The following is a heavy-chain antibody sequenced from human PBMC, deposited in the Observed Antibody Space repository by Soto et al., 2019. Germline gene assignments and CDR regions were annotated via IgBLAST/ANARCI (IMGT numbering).Heavy chain of an antibody. CDR2: ISYDGSNK. V-gene: IGHV3-30-3*01. CDR3: ASPTGADWFDP. CDR1: GFTFSSYA. Sequence: QVQLVESGGGVVQPGRSLRLSCAASGFTFSSYAMHWVRQAPGKGLEWVAVISYDGSNKYYADSVKGRFTISRDNSKNTLYLQMNSLRAEDTAVYYCASPTGADWFDPWGQGTLVTVSS. J-gene: IGHJ5*02. D-gene: IGHD3-10*01.